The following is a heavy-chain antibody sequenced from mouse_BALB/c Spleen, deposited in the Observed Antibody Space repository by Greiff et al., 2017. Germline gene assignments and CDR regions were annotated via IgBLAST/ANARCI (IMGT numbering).Heavy chain of an antibody. J-gene: IGHJ3*01. CDR1: GYTFSSYW. Sequence: QVQLQQSGAELMKPGASVKISCKATGYTFSSYWIEWVKQRPGHGLEWIGEILPGSGSTNYNEKFKGKATFTADTSSNTAYMQLSSLTSEDSAVYYCARGGYYGNSLFAYWGQGTLVTVSA. D-gene: IGHD2-1*01. V-gene: IGHV1-9*01. CDR3: ARGGYYGNSLFAY. CDR2: ILPGSGST.